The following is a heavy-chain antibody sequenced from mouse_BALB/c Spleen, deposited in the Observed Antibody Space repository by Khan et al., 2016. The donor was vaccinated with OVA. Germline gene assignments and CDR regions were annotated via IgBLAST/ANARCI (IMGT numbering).Heavy chain of an antibody. CDR2: INYSGGT. J-gene: IGHJ3*01. V-gene: IGHV3-2*02. CDR3: ARWFTY. Sequence: EVQLVESGPGLVKPSQSLSLTCTVTGYSITSDYAWNWIRQLPGNKLEWMGYINYSGGTSSLPSLKSRISITRDTSKNQFFLQLKSVTTEDSATYYCARWFTYWGQGTLVTVS. CDR1: GYSITSDYA.